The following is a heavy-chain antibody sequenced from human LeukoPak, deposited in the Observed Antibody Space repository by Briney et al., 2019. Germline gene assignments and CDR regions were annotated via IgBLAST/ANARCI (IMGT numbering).Heavy chain of an antibody. V-gene: IGHV3-13*01. CDR2: IGTAGDT. D-gene: IGHD3-22*01. Sequence: PGGSLRLSCAASGFTFSSYDMHWVRQATGKGLEWVSAIGTAGDTYYPGSVKGRFTISRENAKNSLYLQMNSLRAGDAAVYYCARDDDSSGYLRRWGQGTLVTVSS. CDR1: GFTFSSYD. CDR3: ARDDDSSGYLRR. J-gene: IGHJ4*02.